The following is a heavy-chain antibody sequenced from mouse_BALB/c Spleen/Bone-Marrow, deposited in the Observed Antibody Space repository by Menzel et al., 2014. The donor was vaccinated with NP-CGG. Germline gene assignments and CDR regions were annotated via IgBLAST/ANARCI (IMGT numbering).Heavy chain of an antibody. CDR1: GYTFTSYV. CDR3: ARRGYDEGYYAMDY. D-gene: IGHD2-14*01. Sequence: EVQRVESGPELVKPGASVKMSCKASGYTFTSYVMHWVKQKPGQGLEWIGYINPYNDGTKYNEKFKGKATLTSDKSSSTAYMELSSLTSEDSAVYYCARRGYDEGYYAMDYWGQGASVTVSS. CDR2: INPYNDGT. J-gene: IGHJ4*01. V-gene: IGHV1-14*01.